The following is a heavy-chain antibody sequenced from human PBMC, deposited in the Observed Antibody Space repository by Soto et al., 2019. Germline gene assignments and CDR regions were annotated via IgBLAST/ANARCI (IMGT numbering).Heavy chain of an antibody. CDR2: IYPRDSDT. Sequence: HGESLKISCKGSGYSFTIYWIGWVRQMPGKGLEWMGIIYPRDSDTRYSPSFQGQVTISADKSISTAYLQWSSLKASDTAMYYWATLDYYDHQGTMDVWGQGTTVTVSS. CDR3: ATLDYYDHQGTMDV. CDR1: GYSFTIYW. D-gene: IGHD3-22*01. J-gene: IGHJ6*02. V-gene: IGHV5-51*01.